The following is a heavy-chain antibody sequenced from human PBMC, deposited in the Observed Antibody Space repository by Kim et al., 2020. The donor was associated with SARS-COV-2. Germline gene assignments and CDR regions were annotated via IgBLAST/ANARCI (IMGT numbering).Heavy chain of an antibody. CDR1: GFTFSDYA. D-gene: IGHD2-8*01. J-gene: IGHJ3*01. Sequence: GGSLRLSCEASGFTFSDYAMAWVRQAPGKGLEWVATLSAGGFNAYYAYFVKGRFTISRDNSGGTLFLQLTSLRADDAALYYCAKGASSGTNPPAEVWG. CDR2: LSAGGFNA. CDR3: AKGASSGTNPPAEV. V-gene: IGHV3-23*01.